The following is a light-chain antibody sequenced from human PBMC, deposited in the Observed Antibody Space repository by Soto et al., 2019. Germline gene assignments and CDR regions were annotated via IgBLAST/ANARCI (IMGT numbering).Light chain of an antibody. CDR2: GAT. CDR1: QSVSSNL. CDR3: QQYNIWRSIT. J-gene: IGKJ5*01. Sequence: EIVLTLSPGTLSLSPGERATLSCRASQSVSSNLLAWYQQKPGQAPRLLIYGATNRATGIPDRFRGSGSGTDFTLTISSLEPEDFAVYYCQQYNIWRSITFGPGTRLEIK. V-gene: IGKV3-20*01.